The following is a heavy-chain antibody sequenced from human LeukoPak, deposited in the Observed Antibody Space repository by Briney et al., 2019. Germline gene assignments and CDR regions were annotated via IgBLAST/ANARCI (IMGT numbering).Heavy chain of an antibody. D-gene: IGHD3-16*01. CDR3: GRFVMASAAFDI. Sequence: SETLSLTCTLFGGSIRSINYYWGWVRQPPGKGLEWIGSMYYSGNAYHHPSLKSRVTISVDTSKNQISLKLSSVTVADTAVYYCGRFVMASAAFDIWGQGTMVTVSS. CDR1: GGSIRSINYY. CDR2: MYYSGNA. J-gene: IGHJ3*02. V-gene: IGHV4-39*01.